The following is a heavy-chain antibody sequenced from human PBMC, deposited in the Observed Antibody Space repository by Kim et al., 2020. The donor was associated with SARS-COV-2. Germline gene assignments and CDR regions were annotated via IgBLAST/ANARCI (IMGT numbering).Heavy chain of an antibody. CDR3: AGGERGYSSGWYFDY. CDR2: IIPIFGTT. V-gene: IGHV1-69*13. J-gene: IGHJ4*02. Sequence: SVKVSCKASGGTFSNYAINWVRQAPGQGLEWMGGIIPIFGTTNYAQKFQGRVTITADESTNTAYMELSSLRSEDTAVYYCAGGERGYSSGWYFDYWGQGTLVTVSS. D-gene: IGHD6-19*01. CDR1: GGTFSNYA.